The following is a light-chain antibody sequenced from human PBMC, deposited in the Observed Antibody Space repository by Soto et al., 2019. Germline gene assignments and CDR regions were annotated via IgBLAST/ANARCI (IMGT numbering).Light chain of an antibody. CDR1: SSNIGSNY. J-gene: IGLJ7*01. Sequence: QSVLTQPPSASGTPGQRVTISCSGSSSNIGSNYVYWYQQLPRTAPKLLIYTNNQRPSGVPDRFSGSKSGTSASLPISGLRSEDEADYYCAAWDDSLSGAVFGGGTQLTVL. V-gene: IGLV1-47*01. CDR3: AAWDDSLSGAV. CDR2: TNN.